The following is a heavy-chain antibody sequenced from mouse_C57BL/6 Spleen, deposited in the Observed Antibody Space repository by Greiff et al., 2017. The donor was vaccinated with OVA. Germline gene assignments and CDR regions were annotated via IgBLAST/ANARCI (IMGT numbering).Heavy chain of an antibody. Sequence: QVQLQQPGAELVKPGASVKLSCKASGYTFTSYWMHWVKQRPGQGLEWIGMIHPNSGSTNYNEKFKSKATLTVDKSSSTAYMQLSSLTSEDSAVYYCARRVIYYGNFIDYWGQGTTLTVSS. D-gene: IGHD2-1*01. V-gene: IGHV1-64*01. CDR3: ARRVIYYGNFIDY. J-gene: IGHJ2*01. CDR1: GYTFTSYW. CDR2: IHPNSGST.